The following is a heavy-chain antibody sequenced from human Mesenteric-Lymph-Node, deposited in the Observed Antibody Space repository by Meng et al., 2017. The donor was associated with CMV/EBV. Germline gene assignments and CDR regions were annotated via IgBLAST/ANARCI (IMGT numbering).Heavy chain of an antibody. V-gene: IGHV3-48*03. CDR2: ISSSGSTI. CDR3: ARDALPSCYRCWFDP. J-gene: IGHJ5*02. Sequence: GESLKISCAASGFTFSSYEMNWVRQAPGKGLEWVSYISSSGSTIYYADSVKGRFTISRDNAKNSLYLQMNSLRAEDTAVYYCARDALPSCYRCWFDPWGQGTLVTVSS. D-gene: IGHD2-2*01. CDR1: GFTFSSYE.